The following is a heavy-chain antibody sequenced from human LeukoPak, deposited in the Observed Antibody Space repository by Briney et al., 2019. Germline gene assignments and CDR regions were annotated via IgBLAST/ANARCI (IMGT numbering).Heavy chain of an antibody. CDR3: ARAVYCGGDCYPPHLDY. CDR2: MNQLGNEK. J-gene: IGHJ4*02. Sequence: GGSLRLSCAASKFTFSSYWMSWVRQAPGKGLEWVAYMNQLGNEKNYLDSVKGRFTISRDNAKNSLYLQMTSLRAEDTAVYYCARAVYCGGDCYPPHLDYWGQGTLVTVSS. CDR1: KFTFSSYW. D-gene: IGHD2-21*02. V-gene: IGHV3-7*01.